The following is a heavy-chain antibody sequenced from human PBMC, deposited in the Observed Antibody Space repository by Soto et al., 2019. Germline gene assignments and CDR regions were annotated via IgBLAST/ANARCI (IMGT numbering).Heavy chain of an antibody. J-gene: IGHJ4*02. CDR1: VGSFSGYY. CDR2: INHSGST. Sequence: SETLSLTCAFYVGSFSGYYWSCIRQPPGKWLEWIGEINHSGSTNYNPSLKSRVTISVDTSKNQFSLKLSSVTAADTAVYYCARGGLRYFDWYLSRPYFQYWGQGTLLSVS. CDR3: ARGGLRYFDWYLSRPYFQY. V-gene: IGHV4-34*01. D-gene: IGHD3-9*01.